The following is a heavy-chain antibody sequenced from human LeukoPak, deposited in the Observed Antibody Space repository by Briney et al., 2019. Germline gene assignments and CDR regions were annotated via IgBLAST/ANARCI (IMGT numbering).Heavy chain of an antibody. CDR1: GGTFTSYA. CDR3: ERGEYYDSSGYYPYYFDY. V-gene: IGHV1-69*04. Sequence: SVKVSCKASGGTFTSYAISWVRQAPGQGLEWMGRIIPILGIANYAQKFQARVTITADKSTSTAYMELSSVRSEDKAVYYCERGEYYDSSGYYPYYFDYWGQGTLVTVPS. D-gene: IGHD3-22*01. CDR2: IIPILGIA. J-gene: IGHJ4*02.